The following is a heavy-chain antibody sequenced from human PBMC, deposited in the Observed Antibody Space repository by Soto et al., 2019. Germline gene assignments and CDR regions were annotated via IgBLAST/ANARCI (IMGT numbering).Heavy chain of an antibody. CDR2: ISSSSSYI. V-gene: IGHV3-21*01. Sequence: GGSLRLSCAASGFTFSSYSMKWVRQAPGKGLEWVSSISSSSSYIYYADSVKGRFTISRDNSKDTLYLQMNSLRAEDTAVYYCAKAVDITVRGVPPSDYWGQGTLVTVSS. CDR3: AKAVDITVRGVPPSDY. CDR1: GFTFSSYS. D-gene: IGHD3-10*01. J-gene: IGHJ4*02.